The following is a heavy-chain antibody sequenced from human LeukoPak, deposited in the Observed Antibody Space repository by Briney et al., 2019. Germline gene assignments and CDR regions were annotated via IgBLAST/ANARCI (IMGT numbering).Heavy chain of an antibody. CDR3: ASLVVVPAAIEYYFDY. Sequence: GGSLRLSCAASGFTVSSNYMSWVRQAPGKGLEWVSVIYSGGSTYYADSVKGRFTISRDNSKNTLYLQMNSLRAEDTAVYYCASLVVVPAAIEYYFDYWGQGTLVTVSS. J-gene: IGHJ4*02. D-gene: IGHD2-2*01. V-gene: IGHV3-53*01. CDR1: GFTVSSNY. CDR2: IYSGGST.